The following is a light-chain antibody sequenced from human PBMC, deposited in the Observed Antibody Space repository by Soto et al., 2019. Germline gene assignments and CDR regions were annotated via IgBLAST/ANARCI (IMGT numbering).Light chain of an antibody. Sequence: DIQMTQSPSSLYASVGDRVTITCQASQDISNYLNWYQQKPGKAPKLLIYDASNLETGVPSRFSGSGSGTDFTFTIISLQPEDIATYYCQQYDNLPLTFGGGTKVEIK. CDR1: QDISNY. V-gene: IGKV1-33*01. CDR3: QQYDNLPLT. CDR2: DAS. J-gene: IGKJ4*01.